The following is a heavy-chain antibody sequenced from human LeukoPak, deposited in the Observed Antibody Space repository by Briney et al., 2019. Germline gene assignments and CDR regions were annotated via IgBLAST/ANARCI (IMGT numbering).Heavy chain of an antibody. Sequence: SETLSLTCTVSGGSISSYYWHWIRQPPGKGLEWIGFIYYSGNTKYNPSLKSRVTISVDTSKNQFSLKLSSVTAADTAVYYCAREGGYYGSGTYFGDWGQGTLVTVSS. CDR1: GGSISSYY. CDR2: IYYSGNT. J-gene: IGHJ4*02. CDR3: AREGGYYGSGTYFGD. D-gene: IGHD3-10*01. V-gene: IGHV4-59*01.